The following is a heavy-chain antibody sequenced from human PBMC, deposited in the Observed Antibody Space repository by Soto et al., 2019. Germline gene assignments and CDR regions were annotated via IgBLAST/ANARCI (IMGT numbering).Heavy chain of an antibody. Sequence: SVKVSCKASGGTFSSYTISWVRQAPGQGLEWMGRIIPILGIANYAQKFQGRVTITADKSTSTAYMELSGLRSEDTAVYYCARDRETTVTTWYYYYYMDVWGKGTTVTVSS. CDR2: IIPILGIA. CDR1: GGTFSSYT. J-gene: IGHJ6*03. V-gene: IGHV1-69*04. CDR3: ARDRETTVTTWYYYYYMDV. D-gene: IGHD4-17*01.